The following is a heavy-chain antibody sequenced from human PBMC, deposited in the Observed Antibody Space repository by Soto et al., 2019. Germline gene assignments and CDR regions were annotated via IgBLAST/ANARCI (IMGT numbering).Heavy chain of an antibody. J-gene: IGHJ5*02. CDR2: ISYDGSNK. CDR1: GFTFSSYA. D-gene: IGHD4-17*01. Sequence: GGSLRLSCAASGFTFSSYAMHWVRQAPGKGLEWVAVISYDGSNKYYADSVKGRFTISRDNSKNTLYLQMNSLRAEDTAVYYCASSPEMTTVTTSAWFDPWGQGTLVTVSS. CDR3: ASSPEMTTVTTSAWFDP. V-gene: IGHV3-30-3*01.